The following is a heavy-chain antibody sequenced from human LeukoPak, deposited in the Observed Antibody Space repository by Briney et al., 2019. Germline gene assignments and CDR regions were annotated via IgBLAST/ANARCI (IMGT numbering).Heavy chain of an antibody. CDR1: GFSFSTYG. D-gene: IGHD3-3*01. Sequence: PGGSLRLYCAASGFSFSTYGMFWVRQAPGKGLEWVGVISYDGSNQYYADSVKGRFTISRDNSKNTLYLQMDSLRAEDTAVYYCAKGDFWNGLGEYFLYWGQGILVTVSS. CDR2: ISYDGSNQ. J-gene: IGHJ1*01. V-gene: IGHV3-33*05. CDR3: AKGDFWNGLGEYFLY.